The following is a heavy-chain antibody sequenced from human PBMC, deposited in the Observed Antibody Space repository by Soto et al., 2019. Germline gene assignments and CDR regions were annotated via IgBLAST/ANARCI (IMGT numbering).Heavy chain of an antibody. J-gene: IGHJ4*02. Sequence: GGSLRLSCAASGFTFSGSSIHWVRQASGKGLEWVARIRTKSNGYATTYAASVKGRFTISRDDSKNMAYLQMNGLKTEDTAMYYCSRDEYATSSPRGWGQGTLVSVSS. CDR3: SRDEYATSSPRG. CDR2: IRTKSNGYAT. D-gene: IGHD6-6*01. CDR1: GFTFSGSS. V-gene: IGHV3-73*01.